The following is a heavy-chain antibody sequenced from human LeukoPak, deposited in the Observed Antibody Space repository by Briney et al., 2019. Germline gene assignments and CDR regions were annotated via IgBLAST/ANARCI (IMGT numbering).Heavy chain of an antibody. CDR3: AKVGTDLNYMDV. J-gene: IGHJ6*03. CDR1: GFTFSSNG. D-gene: IGHD3/OR15-3a*01. V-gene: IGHV3-23*01. Sequence: GGSLRLSCGASGFTFSSNGMSWVRQAPGKGLEWVSAISGSGDKTYYADSVKGRFTISRDNSKNTLYLQMNSLRAEDTAVYYCAKVGTDLNYMDVWGKGTTVTVSS. CDR2: ISGSGDKT.